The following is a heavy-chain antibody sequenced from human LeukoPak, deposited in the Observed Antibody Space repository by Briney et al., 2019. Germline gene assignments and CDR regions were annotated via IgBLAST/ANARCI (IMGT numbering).Heavy chain of an antibody. CDR2: ISAYNGNT. D-gene: IGHD6-19*01. J-gene: IGHJ4*02. Sequence: ASVKVSRQASGYTFTSYGISWVRQAPGQGLKWMGWISAYNGNTNYAQKLQGRVTMTTDTSTSTAYMELRSLRSDDTAVYYCARDLYSVACLGYWGQGTLVTVSS. V-gene: IGHV1-18*01. CDR3: ARDLYSVACLGY. CDR1: GYTFTSYG.